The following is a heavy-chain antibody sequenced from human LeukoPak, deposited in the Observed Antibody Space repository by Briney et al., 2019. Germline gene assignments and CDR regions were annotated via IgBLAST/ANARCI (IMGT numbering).Heavy chain of an antibody. Sequence: GGSLRLSCAASGFTFSTYWTHWVRQAPGKGLVWVSRINTNGGTTSYADSVKGRFTISRDNAKNTLYLQMSSLRAEDTAVYYCAGDAGTMIHYWGQGTLVTVSS. J-gene: IGHJ4*02. D-gene: IGHD3-22*01. V-gene: IGHV3-74*01. CDR3: AGDAGTMIHY. CDR2: INTNGGTT. CDR1: GFTFSTYW.